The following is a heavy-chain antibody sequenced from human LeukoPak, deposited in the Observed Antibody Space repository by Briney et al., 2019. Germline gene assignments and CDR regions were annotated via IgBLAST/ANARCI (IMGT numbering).Heavy chain of an antibody. D-gene: IGHD3-22*01. CDR1: GFTFSSYS. J-gene: IGHJ4*02. V-gene: IGHV3-21*04. Sequence: PGGSLRLSCAVSGFTFSSYSMNWVRQAPGKGLEWVSSISSSSSYIYYADSVKGRFTISRDNSKNTLYLQMNSLRAEDTAVYYCAKKSNQYYDSSGYPFGYWGQGTLVTVSS. CDR2: ISSSSSYI. CDR3: AKKSNQYYDSSGYPFGY.